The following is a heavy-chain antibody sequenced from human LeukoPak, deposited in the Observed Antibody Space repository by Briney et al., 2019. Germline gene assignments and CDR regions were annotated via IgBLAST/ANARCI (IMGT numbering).Heavy chain of an antibody. V-gene: IGHV3-9*01. CDR3: AKRTGRYWTHFDS. CDR2: ISWNSGSL. D-gene: IGHD1-26*01. Sequence: PGGSLRLSCAASVFSFDDYAMHWVRQAPGKGLEWVSGISWNSGSLDYAESVKGRFTISRDNAKNTLYLQMKSLGPEDTALYYCAKRTGRYWTHFDSWGQGTLVTVSS. CDR1: VFSFDDYA. J-gene: IGHJ4*02.